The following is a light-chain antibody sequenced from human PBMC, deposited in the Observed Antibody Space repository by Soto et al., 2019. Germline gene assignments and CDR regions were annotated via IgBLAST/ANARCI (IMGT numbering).Light chain of an antibody. J-gene: IGKJ1*01. CDR2: DAS. CDR3: QQYGSSGT. CDR1: QSVTNY. Sequence: EIVLTQSPGTLSLSPGERATLSCRASQSVTNYIAWYQQRPGQAPRLLIYDASNRATGVPARFSGSGSGTDFTLTISRLEPEDFAVYYCQQYGSSGTFGQGTKVDI. V-gene: IGKV3-20*01.